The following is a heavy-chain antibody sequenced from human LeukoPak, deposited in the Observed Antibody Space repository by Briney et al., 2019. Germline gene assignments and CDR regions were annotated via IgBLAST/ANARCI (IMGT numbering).Heavy chain of an antibody. D-gene: IGHD5-18*01. V-gene: IGHV1-2*02. Sequence: ASVKVSCKASGYTFTSYYMHWVRQAPGQGLEWMGWINPNSGGTNYAQKFQGRVTMTRDTSIGTAYMELSRLRSDDTAVYYCARLDIQLQGNYSDYWGQGTLVTVSS. J-gene: IGHJ4*02. CDR1: GYTFTSYY. CDR2: INPNSGGT. CDR3: ARLDIQLQGNYSDY.